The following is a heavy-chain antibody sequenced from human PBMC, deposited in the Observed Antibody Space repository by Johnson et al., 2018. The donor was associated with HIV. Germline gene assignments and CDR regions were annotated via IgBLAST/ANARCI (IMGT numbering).Heavy chain of an antibody. D-gene: IGHD3-22*01. CDR2: IRYDGSNK. Sequence: QMQLVESGGGVVQPGRSLRLSCAASGFTFSSYDMHWVRQAPGKGMDWVAFIRYDGSNKYYAESVKGRFTISRDISKNTLFLQMNSLRSEDTAVDYGARVHHDSGYPLEAFDVWGQGTMVTVSS. CDR1: GFTFSSYD. J-gene: IGHJ3*01. V-gene: IGHV3-33*08. CDR3: ARVHHDSGYPLEAFDV.